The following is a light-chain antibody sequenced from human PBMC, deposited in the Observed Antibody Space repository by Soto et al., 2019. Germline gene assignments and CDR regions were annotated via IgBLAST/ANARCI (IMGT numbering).Light chain of an antibody. J-gene: IGKJ1*01. CDR3: QQYKIYSRT. V-gene: IGKV1-5*01. CDR1: QSISSW. CDR2: DAS. Sequence: DIQMTHSPSTLSASVGDRVTITCRASQSISSWLAWYQQKPGKAPKLLIFDASSLESGVPSRFSGSGSGTEFTLTISSLQPDDFATYYCQQYKIYSRTFGHGTKVDIK.